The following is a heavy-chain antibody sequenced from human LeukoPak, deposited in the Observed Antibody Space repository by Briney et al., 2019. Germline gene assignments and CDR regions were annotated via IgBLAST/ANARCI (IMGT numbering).Heavy chain of an antibody. J-gene: IGHJ5*02. CDR1: GYTVETGYY. CDR2: IYRSATT. CDR3: AREWATYHNWYDP. V-gene: IGHV4-38-2*02. Sequence: SETLSLTCTVSGYTVETGYYWAWLRQPPGKGLEWIGRIYRSATTYYNPSLKSRVLISMDMSKTEASLSLTSVTAADTAVYYCAREWATYHNWYDPWGQGTLVIVSS. D-gene: IGHD1-26*01.